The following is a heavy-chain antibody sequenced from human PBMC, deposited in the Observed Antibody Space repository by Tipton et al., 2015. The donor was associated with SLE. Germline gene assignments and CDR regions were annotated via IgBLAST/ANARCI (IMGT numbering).Heavy chain of an antibody. D-gene: IGHD4-17*01. CDR1: GFTFSSYS. J-gene: IGHJ3*02. CDR2: ISSSSSYI. Sequence: GSLRLSCAASGFTFSSYSMNWVRQAPGKGLEWVSCISSSSSYIYYADSVKGRFTISRDNAKNSLYLQMNSLRAEDTGVYYCARGPYGAAFDIWGQGTMVTVSS. CDR3: ARGPYGAAFDI. V-gene: IGHV3-21*01.